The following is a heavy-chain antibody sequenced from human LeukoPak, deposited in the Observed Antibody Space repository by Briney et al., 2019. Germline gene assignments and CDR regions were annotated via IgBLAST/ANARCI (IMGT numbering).Heavy chain of an antibody. Sequence: GGSLRLSCAASGFTFDDYAMHWVRQAPGKGLEWVSGISWNSGSIGYADSVKGRFTISRDNAKNSLYLQMNSLRAEDTALYYCAGDVVGRGGYGAYVGLPLDDWGQGTLVTVSS. CDR2: ISWNSGSI. D-gene: IGHD5-12*01. J-gene: IGHJ4*02. CDR3: AGDVVGRGGYGAYVGLPLDD. V-gene: IGHV3-9*01. CDR1: GFTFDDYA.